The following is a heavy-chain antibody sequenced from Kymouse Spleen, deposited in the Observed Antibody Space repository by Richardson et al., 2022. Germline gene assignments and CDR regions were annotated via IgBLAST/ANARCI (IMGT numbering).Heavy chain of an antibody. J-gene: IGHJ6*02. CDR1: GFTFSSYS. CDR3: ARDPDYYGSGSYYIPYYYYYGMDV. CDR2: ISSSSSYI. Sequence: EVQLVESGGGLVKPGGSLRLSCAASGFTFSSYSMNWVRQAPGKGLEWVSSISSSSSYIYYADSVKGRFTISRDNAKNSLYLQMNSLRAEDTAVYYCARDPDYYGSGSYYIPYYYYYGMDVWGQGTTVTVSS. V-gene: IGHV3-21*03. D-gene: IGHD3-10*01.